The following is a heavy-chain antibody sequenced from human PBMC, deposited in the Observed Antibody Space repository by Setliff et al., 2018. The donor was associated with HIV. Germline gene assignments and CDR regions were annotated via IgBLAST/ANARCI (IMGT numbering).Heavy chain of an antibody. Sequence: ASGFTFRNYGMHWVRQAPGKGLEWVAFIRLDGSDKFYADSVKGRFTISREHSKNTLFLQMNSLRSEDTAVYYCAKEDKRVTSVDYWGQGTPVTVSS. J-gene: IGHJ4*02. CDR1: GFTFRNYG. CDR3: AKEDKRVTSVDY. V-gene: IGHV3-30*02. CDR2: IRLDGSDK. D-gene: IGHD2-2*01.